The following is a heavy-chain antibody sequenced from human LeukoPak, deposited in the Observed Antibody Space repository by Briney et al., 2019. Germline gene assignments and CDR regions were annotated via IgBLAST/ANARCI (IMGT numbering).Heavy chain of an antibody. D-gene: IGHD4-17*01. V-gene: IGHV3-48*01. CDR1: GFTFSSYS. CDR2: ISSSSSTI. J-gene: IGHJ4*02. CDR3: ARDYADYVGYFFFDY. Sequence: GGSLRLSCAASGFTFSSYSMNWVRQAPGKGLEWVSYISSSSSTIYYADSVKGRFTISRDNAKNSLYPQMNSLRAEDTAVYYCARDYADYVGYFFFDYWGQGTLVTVSS.